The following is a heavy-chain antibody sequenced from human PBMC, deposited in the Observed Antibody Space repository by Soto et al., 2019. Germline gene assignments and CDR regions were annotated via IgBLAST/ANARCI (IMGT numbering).Heavy chain of an antibody. Sequence: LSLTCTVSGGSISSSSYYWGWIRQPPGKGLEWIGSIHYSGSTYYNPSLKSRVTISVDTSKNQFSLKLSSVTAADTAVYYCARIRNGVNAKRAGYYFDYWGQGTLVTVSS. D-gene: IGHD2-21*01. CDR2: IHYSGST. CDR1: GGSISSSSYY. V-gene: IGHV4-39*01. CDR3: ARIRNGVNAKRAGYYFDY. J-gene: IGHJ4*02.